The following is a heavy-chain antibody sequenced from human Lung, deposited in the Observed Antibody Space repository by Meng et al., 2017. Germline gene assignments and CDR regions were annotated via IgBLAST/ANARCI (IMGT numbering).Heavy chain of an antibody. CDR2: INPKSGDT. CDR1: RDTVADIW. Sequence: VSRVQSGDAGPEPGTPVKTRCNASRDTVADIWVLRVRRAAGQGPGWVGRINPKSGDTHYAQRFQGRVTMTGDTSISTAYKELSGLRSDDTAMYYCARDEDISAAGKLFGDYWGQGTLVTVSS. J-gene: IGHJ4*02. CDR3: ARDEDISAAGKLFGDY. V-gene: IGHV1-2*06. D-gene: IGHD6-13*01.